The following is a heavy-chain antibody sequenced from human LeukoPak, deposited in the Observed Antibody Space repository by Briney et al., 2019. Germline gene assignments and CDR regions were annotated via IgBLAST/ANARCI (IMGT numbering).Heavy chain of an antibody. CDR2: IIPIFGTA. D-gene: IGHD6-13*01. Sequence: ASVKVSCKASGGTFSSYAISWVREAPGQGLEWMGGIIPIFGTANYAQKFQGRVTITADKSTSTAYMELSSLRSEDTAVYYCARDAIAAAGTQLPYYYYYMDVWGKGTTVTISS. V-gene: IGHV1-69*06. CDR1: GGTFSSYA. CDR3: ARDAIAAAGTQLPYYYYYMDV. J-gene: IGHJ6*03.